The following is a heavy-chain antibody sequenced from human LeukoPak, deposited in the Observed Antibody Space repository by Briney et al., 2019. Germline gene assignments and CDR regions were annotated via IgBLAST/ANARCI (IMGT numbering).Heavy chain of an antibody. CDR2: ISAYNGNT. CDR1: GYRFTSYG. Sequence: GASVKVSCKTSGYRFTSYGITWVRQAPGQGLEWMGWISAYNGNTNYAQKLQGRVTMTTDTSTSTAYMELRSLRSDDTAVYYCAARPDYYDSSGYYYSGGFDYWGQGTLVTVSS. CDR3: AARPDYYDSSGYYYSGGFDY. J-gene: IGHJ4*02. V-gene: IGHV1-18*04. D-gene: IGHD3-22*01.